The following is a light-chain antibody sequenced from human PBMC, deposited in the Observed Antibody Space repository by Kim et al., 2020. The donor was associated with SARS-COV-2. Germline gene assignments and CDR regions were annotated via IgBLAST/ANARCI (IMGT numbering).Light chain of an antibody. V-gene: IGKV1-13*02. Sequence: AIQSTQSPSSLSASVGDRVTLTCRTSQDINSALAWYQLKPGKAPKHLIYFASTLESGVPSRFSGSGSGTDFTLTISSLQPEDVATYCCQQFHTYPLTFGGGTKVDIK. CDR3: QQFHTYPLT. CDR2: FAS. CDR1: QDINSA. J-gene: IGKJ4*01.